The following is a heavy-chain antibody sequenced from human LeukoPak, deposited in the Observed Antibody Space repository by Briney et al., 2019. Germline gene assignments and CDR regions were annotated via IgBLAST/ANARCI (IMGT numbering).Heavy chain of an antibody. Sequence: PSQTLSLTCTVSGGSISSGGYYWSWIRQHPGKGLEWIGYIYYSESTYYNPSLKSRVTISVDTSKNQFSLKLSSVTAADTAVYYCARDLGYYDSSGGRSNWFDPWGQGTLVTVSS. CDR3: ARDLGYYDSSGGRSNWFDP. CDR1: GGSISSGGYY. J-gene: IGHJ5*02. D-gene: IGHD3-22*01. CDR2: IYYSEST. V-gene: IGHV4-31*03.